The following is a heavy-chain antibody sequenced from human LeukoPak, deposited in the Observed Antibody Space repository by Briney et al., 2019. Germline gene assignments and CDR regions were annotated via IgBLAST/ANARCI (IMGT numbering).Heavy chain of an antibody. CDR3: ARASAIVVVVAALNWFDP. D-gene: IGHD2-15*01. J-gene: IGHJ5*02. Sequence: GASVKVSCKASGYTFTSYGISWVRQAPGQGLEWMGWISAYNGNTNYAQKLQGRVTMTTDTSTSTAYMELRSLRSDDTAVYYCARASAIVVVVAALNWFDPWGQGTLVTVSS. CDR2: ISAYNGNT. CDR1: GYTFTSYG. V-gene: IGHV1-18*01.